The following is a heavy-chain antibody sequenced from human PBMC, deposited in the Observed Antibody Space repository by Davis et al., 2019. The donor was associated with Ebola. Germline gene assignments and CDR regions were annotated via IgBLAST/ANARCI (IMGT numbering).Heavy chain of an antibody. J-gene: IGHJ6*03. CDR1: GGTFSSYA. D-gene: IGHD2-2*02. V-gene: IGHV1-69*13. Sequence: SVKVSCKASGGTFSSYAISWVRQAPGQGLEWMGGIIPIFGTANYAQKFQGRVTITADESTSTAYMELSSLRSEDTAVYYCARRGGYCSSTSCYKRGYYYYYMDVWGKGTTVTVSS. CDR3: ARRGGYCSSTSCYKRGYYYYYMDV. CDR2: IIPIFGTA.